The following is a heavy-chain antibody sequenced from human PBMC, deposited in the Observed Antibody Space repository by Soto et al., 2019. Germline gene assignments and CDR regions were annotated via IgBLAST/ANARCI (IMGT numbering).Heavy chain of an antibody. CDR3: VREDHRRVVVTETFDY. Sequence: PGGSLRLSCAASGFTFSGYWMHWVRQAPGKGLVWVSRINTDGSTTTYADSVKGRFTISRDNAKNTQYLQMNSLRAEDTALYYCVREDHRRVVVTETFDYWGQGTLVTVSS. J-gene: IGHJ4*02. V-gene: IGHV3-74*01. D-gene: IGHD1-7*01. CDR2: INTDGSTT. CDR1: GFTFSGYW.